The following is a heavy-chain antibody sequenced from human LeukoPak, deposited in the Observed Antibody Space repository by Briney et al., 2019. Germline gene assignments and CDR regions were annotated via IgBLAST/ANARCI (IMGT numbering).Heavy chain of an antibody. V-gene: IGHV1-46*01. Sequence: ASVKVSCKASGYTFTSYYMHWVRQAPGQGLEWMGIINPSGGSTSYAQKFQGRVTMIRDTSTSTVYMELSSLRSEDTAVYYCARDVSSGYYNDAFDIWGQGTMVTVSS. CDR3: ARDVSSGYYNDAFDI. CDR1: GYTFTSYY. J-gene: IGHJ3*02. CDR2: INPSGGST. D-gene: IGHD3-22*01.